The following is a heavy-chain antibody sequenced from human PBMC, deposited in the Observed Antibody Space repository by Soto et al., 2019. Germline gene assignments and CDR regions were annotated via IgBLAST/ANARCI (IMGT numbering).Heavy chain of an antibody. V-gene: IGHV3-11*01. CDR3: ARRAASGRHFDH. CDR1: GLTFSNRY. Sequence: QVQLVESGGGLVMPGESLRLSCAASGLTFSNRYMSWIRQAPGKGLEWVSYISSSGNSMYYADSVKGRFTVSRDNAENSLYLQMNSLRAEDTAVYYCARRAASGRHFDHWGQGTLVSASS. CDR2: ISSSGNSM. D-gene: IGHD6-13*01. J-gene: IGHJ4*02.